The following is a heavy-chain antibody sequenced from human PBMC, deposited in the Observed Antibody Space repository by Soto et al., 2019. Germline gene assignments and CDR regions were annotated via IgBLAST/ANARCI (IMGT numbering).Heavy chain of an antibody. CDR3: ARQTRGDYYYYYMDV. D-gene: IGHD4-17*01. Sequence: GGSLRLSCAASGFTFSSYGMHWVRQAPGKGLEWVAVIWYDGSNKYYADSVKGRFTISRDNSKNTLYLQMNSLRAEDTAVYYCARQTRGDYYYYYMDVWGKGTTVTVSS. J-gene: IGHJ6*03. CDR1: GFTFSSYG. CDR2: IWYDGSNK. V-gene: IGHV3-33*01.